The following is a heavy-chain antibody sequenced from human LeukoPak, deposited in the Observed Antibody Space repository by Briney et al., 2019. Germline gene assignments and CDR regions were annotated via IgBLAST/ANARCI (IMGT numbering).Heavy chain of an antibody. CDR3: AKDLRTGTISQFDY. CDR1: GFTFSNHA. J-gene: IGHJ4*02. CDR2: ISGSGCIT. Sequence: GGSLRLSCAASGFTFSNHAMNWVRQAPGKGLEWVSSISGSGCITYYSDSVKGRFTISRDNSKNTLYLQMNSLRAEDTAIYYCAKDLRTGTISQFDYWGQGTLVTVSS. V-gene: IGHV3-23*01. D-gene: IGHD1/OR15-1a*01.